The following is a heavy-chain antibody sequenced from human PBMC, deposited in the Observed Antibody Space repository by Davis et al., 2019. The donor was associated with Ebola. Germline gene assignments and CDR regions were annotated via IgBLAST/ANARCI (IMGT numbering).Heavy chain of an antibody. CDR3: ARERCSGSVCLRAFDI. D-gene: IGHD2-15*01. J-gene: IGHJ3*02. Sequence: PGGSLRLSCTASGFIFSISWMHWVRHAPGERLVWVSRISGDGSSTHYADSVKGRFTISRDNAKNTLYLQMSSLRAEDTAVYYCARERCSGSVCLRAFDIWGQGTMVTVSS. V-gene: IGHV3-74*01. CDR2: ISGDGSST. CDR1: GFIFSISW.